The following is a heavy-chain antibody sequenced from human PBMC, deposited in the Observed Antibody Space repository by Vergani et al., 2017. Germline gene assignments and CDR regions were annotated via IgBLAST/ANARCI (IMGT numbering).Heavy chain of an antibody. CDR2: IYSGDET. D-gene: IGHD3-10*01. CDR1: GSTVSGNY. V-gene: IGHV3-66*02. J-gene: IGHJ5*02. CDR3: ARGDYYGSGTYVDP. Sequence: ELQLVESGGGLVQPGGSLRPSCAASGSTVSGNYMTWVRQAPGKGLEWVSHIYSGDETSYADSVKGRVTISRDTSKNTLHLQINNLRVEETAGYYCARGDYYGSGTYVDPWGQGTLGTVSS.